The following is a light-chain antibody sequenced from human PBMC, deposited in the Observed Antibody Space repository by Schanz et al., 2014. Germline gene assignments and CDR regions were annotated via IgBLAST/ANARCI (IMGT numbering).Light chain of an antibody. CDR3: QQRSNWPRLT. V-gene: IGKV3-15*01. CDR1: QSVSSK. Sequence: EIVMTQSPATLSVSPGESATLSCRASQSVSSKLAWYQQKPGQAPRLLIYGASTRATGIPARFSGTGSGTEFTLTISRLEPEDFAVYYCQQRSNWPRLTFGGGTKVVIK. CDR2: GAS. J-gene: IGKJ4*01.